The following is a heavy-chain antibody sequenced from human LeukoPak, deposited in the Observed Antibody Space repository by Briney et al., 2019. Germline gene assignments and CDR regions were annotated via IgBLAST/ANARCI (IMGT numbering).Heavy chain of an antibody. CDR3: AVYYYDSSGYYVP. Sequence: GASVKVSCKASGGTFSSYAISWVRQAPGQGLEWMGRIIPILGIANYAQKFQGRVTITADTSTSTAYMELRSLRSDDTAVYYCAVYYYDSSGYYVPWGQGTLVTVSS. J-gene: IGHJ5*02. CDR1: GGTFSSYA. D-gene: IGHD3-22*01. CDR2: IIPILGIA. V-gene: IGHV1-69*04.